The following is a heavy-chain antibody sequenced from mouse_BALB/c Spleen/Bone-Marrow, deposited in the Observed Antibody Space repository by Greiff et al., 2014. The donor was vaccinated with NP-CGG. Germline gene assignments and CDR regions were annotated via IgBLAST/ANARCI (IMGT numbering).Heavy chain of an antibody. Sequence: QVQLQPPGAELAKPGASVKMSCKASGYTFTNYWMHWVKQRPGQGLEWIGYINPSTGYTENNQNFKDKATLTADKSSSTAHMQLSSLTSEDLAVYYCVRPYGNYVGFAYWGQGTLVTVSA. D-gene: IGHD2-1*01. CDR3: VRPYGNYVGFAY. CDR1: GYTFTNYW. V-gene: IGHV1-7*01. J-gene: IGHJ3*01. CDR2: INPSTGYT.